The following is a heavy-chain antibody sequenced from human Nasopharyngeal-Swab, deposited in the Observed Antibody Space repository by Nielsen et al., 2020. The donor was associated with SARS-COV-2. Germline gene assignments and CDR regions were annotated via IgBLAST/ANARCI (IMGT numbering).Heavy chain of an antibody. Sequence: GEALKISCAASGFTFSDYYMSWFRQAPGKGLKWVSYISSSGTSTHYADSVKGRFTISRDNAKNSLYLQMNSLGAEDTAVYFCARSIAVATGLPGHWGHGTLVTVSS. CDR1: GFTFSDYY. D-gene: IGHD6-19*01. V-gene: IGHV3-11*04. CDR3: ARSIAVATGLPGH. CDR2: ISSSGTST. J-gene: IGHJ4*01.